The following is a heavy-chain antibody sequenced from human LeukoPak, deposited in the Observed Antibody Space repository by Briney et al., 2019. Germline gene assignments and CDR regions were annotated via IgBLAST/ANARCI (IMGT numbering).Heavy chain of an antibody. CDR3: ARAPGPSSWCLPIDY. J-gene: IGHJ4*02. CDR1: GYTFTGYY. D-gene: IGHD6-13*01. Sequence: ASVKVSCKASGYTFTGYYMHWVRQAPGQGLEWMGWINPNSGGTNYAQKFQGRVTMTRDTSISTAYMELSRLRSDDTAVYYCARAPGPSSWCLPIDYWGQGTLVTVSS. V-gene: IGHV1-2*02. CDR2: INPNSGGT.